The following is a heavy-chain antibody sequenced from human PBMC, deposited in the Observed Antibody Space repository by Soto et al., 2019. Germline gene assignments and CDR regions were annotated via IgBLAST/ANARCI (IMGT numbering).Heavy chain of an antibody. D-gene: IGHD5-18*01. CDR2: ISGTDGGA. Sequence: EVHFLESGGGLVQPGGSLRLSCAASELSSSNHAMTWVRQAPGKGLEWVSGISGTDGGAYYADSVKGRFTISRDNSRSTLYLQMNSLRVEDTAVYYCASGGLHGYTNGGLSDFHSWGQGTLVTVSS. J-gene: IGHJ4*02. CDR3: ASGGLHGYTNGGLSDFHS. CDR1: ELSSSNHA. V-gene: IGHV3-23*01.